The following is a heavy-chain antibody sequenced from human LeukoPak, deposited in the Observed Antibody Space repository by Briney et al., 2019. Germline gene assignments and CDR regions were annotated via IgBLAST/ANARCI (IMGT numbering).Heavy chain of an antibody. Sequence: SVKVSCKASGGTFSSYAISWVRQAPGQGREWMGGIIPIFGTANYAQKFQGRVTITTDESTSTAYMELSSLRSEDTAVYYCAVGGLYYDSSGYYFTFDYWGQGTLVTVSS. CDR3: AVGGLYYDSSGYYFTFDY. CDR2: IIPIFGTA. CDR1: GGTFSSYA. J-gene: IGHJ4*02. D-gene: IGHD3-22*01. V-gene: IGHV1-69*05.